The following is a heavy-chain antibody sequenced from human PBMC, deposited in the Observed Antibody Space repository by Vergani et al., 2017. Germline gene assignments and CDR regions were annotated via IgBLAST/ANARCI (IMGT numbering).Heavy chain of an antibody. J-gene: IGHJ3*02. Sequence: QVQLVQSGAEVKKPGSSVKVSCKASGGTFSSYAISWVRQAPGQGLEWMGGIIPIFGTAKYAQKFQGRVTITADDSTSTAYMELSSLRSEDTAVYYCARPYCSSTSCYDAFDIWGQGTMVTVSS. CDR1: GGTFSSYA. V-gene: IGHV1-69*01. CDR3: ARPYCSSTSCYDAFDI. D-gene: IGHD2-2*01. CDR2: IIPIFGTA.